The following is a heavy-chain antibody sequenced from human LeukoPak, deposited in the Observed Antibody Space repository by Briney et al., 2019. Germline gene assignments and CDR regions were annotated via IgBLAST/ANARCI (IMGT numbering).Heavy chain of an antibody. J-gene: IGHJ4*02. CDR2: ITDVGDI. Sequence: SGGSLRLSCAASGLTFSKSALTWVRQAPGKGLEWVSTITDVGDIFYTYSVRGRFTISRDNSKNTLYLQMNSLRAEDTAVYYCARDYVWQQLVNYFDYWGQGTLVTVSS. CDR1: GLTFSKSA. D-gene: IGHD6-13*01. V-gene: IGHV3-23*01. CDR3: ARDYVWQQLVNYFDY.